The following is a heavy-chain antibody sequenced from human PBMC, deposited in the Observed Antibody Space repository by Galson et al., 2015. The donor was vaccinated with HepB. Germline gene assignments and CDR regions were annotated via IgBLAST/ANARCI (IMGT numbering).Heavy chain of an antibody. CDR3: ARESQPPSYGDYNLAY. Sequence: SLRLSCAASGFTFSDYYMSWIRQAPGKGLEWVAVIWYDGSNKYYADSVKGRFTISRDNSKNTLYLQMNSLRAEDTAVYYCARESQPPSYGDYNLAYWGQGTLVTVSS. CDR1: GFTFSDYY. D-gene: IGHD4-17*01. V-gene: IGHV3-33*08. CDR2: IWYDGSNK. J-gene: IGHJ4*02.